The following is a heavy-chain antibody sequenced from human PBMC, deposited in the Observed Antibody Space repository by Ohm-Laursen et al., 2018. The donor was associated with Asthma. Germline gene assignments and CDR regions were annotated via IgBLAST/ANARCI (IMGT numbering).Heavy chain of an antibody. D-gene: IGHD5-12*01. J-gene: IGHJ4*02. CDR2: FSHSGGT. Sequence: SETLSLTCVVDGGSFSAFYWNWIRQPPGKGLEWIGEFSHSGGTKYNPSLKSRVAISVDTSKNQFSLKLFSVTAADTAVYYCARGSIVATIFYWGQGNLVTVSS. V-gene: IGHV4-34*01. CDR3: ARGSIVATIFY. CDR1: GGSFSAFY.